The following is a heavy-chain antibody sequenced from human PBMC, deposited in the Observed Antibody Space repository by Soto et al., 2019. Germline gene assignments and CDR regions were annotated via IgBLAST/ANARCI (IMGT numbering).Heavy chain of an antibody. CDR1: GYSFTRYG. CDR2: ISGYNANT. CDR3: SRMGDVPYYYYGLDV. V-gene: IGHV1-18*01. J-gene: IGHJ6*02. Sequence: QVQLVQSGAEVKKPGASVKVSCKASGYSFTRYGISWVRQAPGQGLEWMGWISGYNANTNYPENLQGRVTMTTDTPTGTAYIEVRNLISDDTAVYYFSRMGDVPYYYYGLDVWGQGTTVTVPS. D-gene: IGHD3-16*01.